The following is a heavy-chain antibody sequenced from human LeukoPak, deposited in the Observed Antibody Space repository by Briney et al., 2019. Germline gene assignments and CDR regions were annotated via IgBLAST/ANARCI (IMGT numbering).Heavy chain of an antibody. J-gene: IGHJ3*02. CDR2: ISAYNGNT. Sequence: ASVKVSCKASGYTFTSYGISWVRQAPGQGLEWMGWISAYNGNTNYAQKLQGRVTMTTDTSTGTAYMELRSLRSADTAVYYCARDYSGSYQQAFDIWGQGTMVTVSS. V-gene: IGHV1-18*01. CDR3: ARDYSGSYQQAFDI. CDR1: GYTFTSYG. D-gene: IGHD1-26*01.